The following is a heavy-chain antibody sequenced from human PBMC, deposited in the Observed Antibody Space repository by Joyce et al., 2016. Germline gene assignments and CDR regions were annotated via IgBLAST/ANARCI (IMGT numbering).Heavy chain of an antibody. CDR2: ISSSSSTI. J-gene: IGHJ3*02. CDR1: GFTFSSYS. D-gene: IGHD4-17*01. Sequence: EVQLVESGGGLVQPGGSLRLSCAASGFTFSSYSMNWVRQAPGKGLEWVSYISSSSSTIYYSDSVNGRFTIARDNAKNSLYLQMNSLRAEDTAVYYCAKADYGDKIDAFDIWGQGTMVTVSS. CDR3: AKADYGDKIDAFDI. V-gene: IGHV3-48*01.